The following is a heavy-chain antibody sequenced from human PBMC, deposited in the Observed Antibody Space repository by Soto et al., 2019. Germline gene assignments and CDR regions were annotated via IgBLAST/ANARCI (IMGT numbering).Heavy chain of an antibody. CDR3: LLSPISIIVVVTPFDP. V-gene: IGHV3-23*01. CDR1: GFTFSSYA. D-gene: IGHD3-22*01. J-gene: IGHJ5*02. CDR2: ISGSGGST. Sequence: GGSLRLSCAASGFTFSSYAMSWVRQAPGKGLEWVSAISGSGGSTYYADSVKGRFTISRDNSKNTLYLQMNSLRAEDTAVYYCLLSPISIIVVVTPFDPCGQGTLVTVSS.